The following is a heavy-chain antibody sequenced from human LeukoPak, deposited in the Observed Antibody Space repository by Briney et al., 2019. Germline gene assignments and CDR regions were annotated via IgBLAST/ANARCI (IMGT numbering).Heavy chain of an antibody. J-gene: IGHJ4*02. V-gene: IGHV1-18*01. CDR3: ARAPAVAGIMFFNY. CDR2: ISAYNGNT. D-gene: IGHD6-19*01. Sequence: ASVKVSCKASGYTFTSYGISWVRQAPGQGLEWMGWISAYNGNTNYAQKLQGRVTMTTDTSTSTAYMELRSLRSDDTAVYYYARAPAVAGIMFFNYWGQGTLVTVSS. CDR1: GYTFTSYG.